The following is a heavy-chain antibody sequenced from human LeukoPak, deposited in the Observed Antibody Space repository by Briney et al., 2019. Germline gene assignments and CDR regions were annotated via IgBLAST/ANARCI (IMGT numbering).Heavy chain of an antibody. J-gene: IGHJ6*02. Sequence: ASVKISCKASGYTFTSYDINWVRQATGQGLEWMGWMNPNSGNTGYAQKFQGRVTMTRNTSISTAYMELSSLRSEDTAVYYCARGTVHYYDSSGYYLDPNYYYYGMDVWGQGTTVTFSS. CDR1: GYTFTSYD. CDR3: ARGTVHYYDSSGYYLDPNYYYYGMDV. D-gene: IGHD3-22*01. V-gene: IGHV1-8*01. CDR2: MNPNSGNT.